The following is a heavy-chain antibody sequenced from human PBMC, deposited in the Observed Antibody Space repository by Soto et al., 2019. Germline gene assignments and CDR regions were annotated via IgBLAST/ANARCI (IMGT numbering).Heavy chain of an antibody. CDR2: ISYDGDNK. V-gene: IGHV3-30-3*01. CDR1: GFTFSYHA. CDR3: ARGTTTSAFSAMDV. D-gene: IGHD1-1*01. J-gene: IGHJ6*02. Sequence: AQLLESGGGVVQPGRSLRLSCAASGFTFSYHALNWVRQAPGKGLEWVAVISYDGDNKYIAESVKGRFTISRDNSKNTVSLQMNSLRAEDTAMYFCARGTTTSAFSAMDVWGQGTTVTVSS.